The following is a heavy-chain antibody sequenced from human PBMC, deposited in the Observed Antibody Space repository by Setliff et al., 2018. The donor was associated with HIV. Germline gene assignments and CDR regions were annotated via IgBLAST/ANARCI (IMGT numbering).Heavy chain of an antibody. CDR3: ARDKLEETAESLWGPMKNDAFDI. J-gene: IGHJ3*02. Sequence: ASVKVSCKASGYTFTDFYMHWVRQAPGQGLEWMGWINPNSGGTNYAQKFRGRVTMTRDTSINTAHMYLSSLRSDDTAIYYCARDKLEETAESLWGPMKNDAFDIWGPGTLVTVSS. D-gene: IGHD2-21*01. CDR1: GYTFTDFY. CDR2: INPNSGGT. V-gene: IGHV1-2*02.